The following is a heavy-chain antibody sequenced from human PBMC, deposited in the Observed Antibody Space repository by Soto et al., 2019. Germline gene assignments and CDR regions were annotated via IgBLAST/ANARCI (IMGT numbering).Heavy chain of an antibody. J-gene: IGHJ3*01. V-gene: IGHV3-53*01. CDR2: ISSGGDT. D-gene: IGHD3-10*01. CDR3: ARTEVLSGAFDF. Sequence: GGSLRLSCAASEIVVSGNYMSWVRQAPGKGLEWVSVISSGGDTYYADSVKGRFIISRDISKNTVYLQMNSLRAEDTAVYFCARTEVLSGAFDFWGQGTVVTVSS. CDR1: EIVVSGNY.